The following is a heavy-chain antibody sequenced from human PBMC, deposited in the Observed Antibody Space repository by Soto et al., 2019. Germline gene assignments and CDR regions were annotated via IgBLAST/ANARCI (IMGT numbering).Heavy chain of an antibody. CDR1: GGSVSSGSYY. CDR3: ARGRVVWSGYYTSYYYGMDV. CDR2: INHSGST. D-gene: IGHD3-3*01. Sequence: SLTCTVSGGSVSSGSYYWSWIRQPPGKGLEWIGEINHSGSTNYNPSLKSRVTISVDTSKNQFSLKLSSVTAADTAVYYCARGRVVWSGYYTSYYYGMDVWGQGTTVTVSS. J-gene: IGHJ6*02. V-gene: IGHV4-61*01.